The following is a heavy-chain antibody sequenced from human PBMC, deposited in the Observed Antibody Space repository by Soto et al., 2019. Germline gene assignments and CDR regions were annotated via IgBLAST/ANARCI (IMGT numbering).Heavy chain of an antibody. V-gene: IGHV3-23*01. CDR2: ISGRGGST. CDR3: ATDLDSSGWSFNYYYYYGMDV. CDR1: EFTFSSYA. Sequence: EVQLLESGGGLVQPGGSLRLSCAASEFTFSSYAMYWVRQAPGEGLEWVSGISGRGGSTYYADSVKGRFTISRDNSKNTLYLQMSSLRAEDTAVYYCATDLDSSGWSFNYYYYYGMDVWGQGTTVTVSS. J-gene: IGHJ6*02. D-gene: IGHD6-19*01.